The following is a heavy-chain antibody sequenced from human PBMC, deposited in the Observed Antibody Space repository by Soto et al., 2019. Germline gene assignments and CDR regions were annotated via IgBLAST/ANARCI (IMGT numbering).Heavy chain of an antibody. V-gene: IGHV3-7*03. CDR1: GFTFKRCW. J-gene: IGHJ4*02. CDR3: ARDREPRLSDH. Sequence: EVQLVESGGGLVQPGGSLRLSCATSGFTFKRCWMNWVRQAQGKGLEWVATIKGDGSEKQYADAVKGRFTVSRDNAKNLVDLQMDSLRAEDTALYYCARDREPRLSDHWGQGTLVTVSS. CDR2: IKGDGSEK.